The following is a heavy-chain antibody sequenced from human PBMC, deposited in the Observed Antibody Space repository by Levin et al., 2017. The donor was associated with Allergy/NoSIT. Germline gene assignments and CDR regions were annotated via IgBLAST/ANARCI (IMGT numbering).Heavy chain of an antibody. V-gene: IGHV1-2*02. CDR3: ARHGAYGSGSYDRYYYYFSMDS. D-gene: IGHD3-10*01. CDR1: GYTFRDYY. Sequence: ASVKVSCKASGYTFRDYYIQWVRQAPGQGLEWMGWINPNSGGTNYAQKFQGRLTMTTDTSISAVYMELSSLRFDDTAVYYCARHGAYGSGSYDRYYYYFSMDSWGRGTAVTVSS. J-gene: IGHJ6*02. CDR2: INPNSGGT.